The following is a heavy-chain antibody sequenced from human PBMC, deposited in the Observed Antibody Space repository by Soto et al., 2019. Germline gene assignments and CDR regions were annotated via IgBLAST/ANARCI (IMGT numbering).Heavy chain of an antibody. Sequence: QVQLVQSGAEVKKPGSSVKVSCKASGGTSSSYAISWVRQAPGQGLEWMGGIIPIFGTANYAQKFQGRVTITADKSTSTAYMELSSLRSEDTAVYYCARGRIAAAGPPAFYYYYGMDVWGQGTTVTVSS. CDR2: IIPIFGTA. D-gene: IGHD6-13*01. CDR1: GGTSSSYA. V-gene: IGHV1-69*06. J-gene: IGHJ6*02. CDR3: ARGRIAAAGPPAFYYYYGMDV.